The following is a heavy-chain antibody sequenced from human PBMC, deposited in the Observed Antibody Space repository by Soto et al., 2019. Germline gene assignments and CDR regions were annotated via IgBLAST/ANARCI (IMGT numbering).Heavy chain of an antibody. CDR1: GGSISSGPSY. V-gene: IGHV4-39*07. CDR3: SRVFTIAVARPDAFDI. J-gene: IGHJ3*02. Sequence: SETLCLTCTVSGGSISSGPSYWGWIRQPTGQGLEWVGSIYYLGNTYYNSSLKSRVTLSVDTSKNQFSLKLSSVTAADTTVYYCSRVFTIAVARPDAFDIPAQRTTVTVSS. CDR2: IYYLGNT. D-gene: IGHD6-19*01.